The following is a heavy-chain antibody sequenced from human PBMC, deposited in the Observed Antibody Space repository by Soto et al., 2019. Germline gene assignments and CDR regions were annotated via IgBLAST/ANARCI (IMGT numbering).Heavy chain of an antibody. J-gene: IGHJ5*02. D-gene: IGHD2-2*01. CDR2: STNKANSYTT. CDR3: VRATTNWFDP. CDR1: GFTFSDHY. V-gene: IGHV3-72*01. Sequence: GGSLRLSCAASGFTFSDHYMDWVRQAPGEGLEWVGRSTNKANSYTTEYAASVKGRFTISRDDSKNSLYLQMNSLKTEDTAVYYCVRATTNWFDPWGQGTLVTVSS.